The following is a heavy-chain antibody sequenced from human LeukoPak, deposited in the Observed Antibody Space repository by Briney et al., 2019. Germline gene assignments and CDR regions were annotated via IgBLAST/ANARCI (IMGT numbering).Heavy chain of an antibody. CDR2: INPNSGGS. V-gene: IGHV1-2*06. D-gene: IGHD2-2*01. Sequence: ASVKVSCKASGYTFIGYYFHWVRQAPGQGLEWMGRINPNSGGSNYAQKFQGRVTMTRDTSISTAYMELSRLKSDDTAVYYCARESWGYCSSTSCYEGQFDYWGQGTLVTVSS. CDR1: GYTFIGYY. J-gene: IGHJ4*02. CDR3: ARESWGYCSSTSCYEGQFDY.